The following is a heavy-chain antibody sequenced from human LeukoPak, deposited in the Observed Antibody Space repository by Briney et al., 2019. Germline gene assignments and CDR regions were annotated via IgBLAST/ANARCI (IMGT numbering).Heavy chain of an antibody. CDR1: GFTFSSYL. V-gene: IGHV3-7*01. CDR2: IKQDGSEK. CDR3: ARDGKYQLLYALYYYYGMDV. Sequence: GGSLRLSCAASGFTFSSYLMSWVRQAPGKGLEWVANIKQDGSEKYYVDSVKGRFTISRDNAKNSLYLQMNSLRAEDTAVYYCARDGKYQLLYALYYYYGMDVWGQGTTVTVSS. D-gene: IGHD2-2*02. J-gene: IGHJ6*02.